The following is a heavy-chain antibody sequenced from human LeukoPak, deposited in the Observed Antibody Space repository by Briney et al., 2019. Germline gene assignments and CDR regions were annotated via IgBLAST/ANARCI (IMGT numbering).Heavy chain of an antibody. V-gene: IGHV3-30-3*01. CDR1: GFTFSSYA. J-gene: IGHJ4*02. CDR2: ISYDGSNK. Sequence: GRSLRLSCAASGFTFSSYAMRWVRQAPGKGLEWVAVISYDGSNKYYADSVKGRFTISRDNSKNTPYLQMNSLRAEDTAVYYCAREPYSSGRRPFDYWGQGTLVTVSS. CDR3: AREPYSSGRRPFDY. D-gene: IGHD6-19*01.